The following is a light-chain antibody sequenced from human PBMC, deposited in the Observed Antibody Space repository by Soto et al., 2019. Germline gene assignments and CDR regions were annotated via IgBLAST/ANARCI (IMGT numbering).Light chain of an antibody. J-gene: IGLJ1*01. Sequence: QSALTRPASVSGSPGQSITISCTGTSSDIGAYKYVSWYQHHSGKAPKLIIYEVSIRPSGISNRFSGSMSGNTASLTISGLQAEDEADYYCSSYTSTSARVFGTGTKVTVL. CDR3: SSYTSTSARV. V-gene: IGLV2-14*01. CDR1: SSDIGAYKY. CDR2: EVS.